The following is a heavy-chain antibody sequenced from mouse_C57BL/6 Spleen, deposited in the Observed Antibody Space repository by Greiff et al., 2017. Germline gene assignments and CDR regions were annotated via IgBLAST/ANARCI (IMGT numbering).Heavy chain of an antibody. CDR1: GYTFTDYN. Sequence: EVQVVESGPELVKPGASVKIPCKASGYTFTDYNMDWVKQSHGKSLEWIGDINPNNGGTIYNQKFKGKATLTVDKSSSTAYMELRSLTSEDTAVYYCARRGSSMDYWGQGTSVTVSS. V-gene: IGHV1-18*01. CDR3: ARRGSSMDY. CDR2: INPNNGGT. J-gene: IGHJ4*01. D-gene: IGHD1-1*02.